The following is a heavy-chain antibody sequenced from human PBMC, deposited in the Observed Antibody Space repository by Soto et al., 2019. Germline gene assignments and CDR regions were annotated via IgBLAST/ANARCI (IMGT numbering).Heavy chain of an antibody. D-gene: IGHD3-9*01. CDR2: ISYDGSNK. CDR3: ARGHWLVKKFKDYGMDV. Sequence: GGSLRLSCAASGFTFSSYAMHWVRQAPGKGLEWVAVISYDGSNKYYADSVKGRFTISRDNSKNTLYLQMNSLRAEDTAVYYCARGHWLVKKFKDYGMDVWGQGTTVTVSS. J-gene: IGHJ6*02. V-gene: IGHV3-30-3*01. CDR1: GFTFSSYA.